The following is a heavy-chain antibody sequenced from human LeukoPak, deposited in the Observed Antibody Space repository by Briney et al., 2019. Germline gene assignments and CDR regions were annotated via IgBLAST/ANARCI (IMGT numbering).Heavy chain of an antibody. CDR2: IYYNGDT. V-gene: IGHV4-59*01. D-gene: IGHD5-24*01. CDR1: GGSISTYY. J-gene: IGHJ5*02. Sequence: SETLSLTCTVSGGSISTYYWSWIRQPPGKGLEWMGYIYYNGDTNYNPSLKSRVTISVDTSKKQFSLKLRTVTAADTAVYYCARRGGRDGYNLNWFDPWGQGTLVTVSS. CDR3: ARRGGRDGYNLNWFDP.